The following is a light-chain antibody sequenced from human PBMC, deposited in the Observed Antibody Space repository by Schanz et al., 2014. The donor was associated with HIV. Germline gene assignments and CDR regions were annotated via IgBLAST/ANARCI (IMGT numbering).Light chain of an antibody. Sequence: EIVMTQSPATLYVSPGEGATLSCRASQSISNNLAWYQHKPGQAPRLLIYGAFTRATGIPPRFSGSGSGTDFTLTINSLEPEDFALYYCQQGGSWPLTFGGGTTVEIK. CDR2: GAF. CDR1: QSISNN. V-gene: IGKV3D-15*01. J-gene: IGKJ4*01. CDR3: QQGGSWPLT.